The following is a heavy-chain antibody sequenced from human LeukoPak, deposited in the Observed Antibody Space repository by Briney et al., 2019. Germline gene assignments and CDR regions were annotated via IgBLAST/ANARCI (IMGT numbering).Heavy chain of an antibody. V-gene: IGHV3-23*01. D-gene: IGHD5-18*01. CDR1: GFPLWSYA. J-gene: IGHJ4*02. CDR2: ISGSGGST. CDR3: ATHLWTFDY. Sequence: GGSPGLSLAASGFPLWSYALSWGRPAPGKGLEWVSAISGSGGSTYYADSVKGRFTISRDNSKNTLNLQMSSLRAEDTAVYYCATHLWTFDYWGRGTLVTVSS.